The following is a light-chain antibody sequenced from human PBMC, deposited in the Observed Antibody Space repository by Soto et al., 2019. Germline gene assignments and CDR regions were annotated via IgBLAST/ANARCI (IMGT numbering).Light chain of an antibody. CDR2: GAS. Sequence: EIVLTQSPGTLSLSPGERATLSCRASQSVSSTYLAWYQHKPGQAPRLLISGASSRATGIPDRFSGSGSGTDFTLTISRLEPEDFAVYYCQHYGSSTYTFGQGTKLEIK. CDR1: QSVSSTY. J-gene: IGKJ2*01. V-gene: IGKV3-20*01. CDR3: QHYGSSTYT.